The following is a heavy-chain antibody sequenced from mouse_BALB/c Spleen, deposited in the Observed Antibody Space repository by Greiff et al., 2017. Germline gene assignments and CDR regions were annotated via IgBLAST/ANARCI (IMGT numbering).Heavy chain of an antibody. CDR3: ARDDSSYFDY. D-gene: IGHD1-1*01. J-gene: IGHJ2*01. CDR1: GYTFTSYT. CDR2: INPSSGYT. V-gene: IGHV1-4*01. Sequence: VQRVESGAELARPGASVTMSCKASGYTFTSYTMHWVKQRPGQGLEWIGYINPSSGYTNYNQKFKDKATLTADKSSSTAYMQLSSLTSEDSAVYYCARDDSSYFDYWGQGTTLTVSS.